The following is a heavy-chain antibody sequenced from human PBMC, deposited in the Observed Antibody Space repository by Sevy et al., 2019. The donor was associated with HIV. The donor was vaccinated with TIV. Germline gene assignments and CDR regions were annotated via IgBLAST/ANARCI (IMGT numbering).Heavy chain of an antibody. J-gene: IGHJ4*02. Sequence: GGSLRFSCAASGFTFSVYWMSWVRQAPGKGLEWVATMKEDGSDKDYVDSVKGRFTISRDNAKNSLYLQMNSLRAEDTAVYYWVREGVGGYSYSLDCWGQGTLVTVSS. CDR1: GFTFSVYW. CDR3: VREGVGGYSYSLDC. V-gene: IGHV3-7*01. CDR2: MKEDGSDK. D-gene: IGHD5-18*01.